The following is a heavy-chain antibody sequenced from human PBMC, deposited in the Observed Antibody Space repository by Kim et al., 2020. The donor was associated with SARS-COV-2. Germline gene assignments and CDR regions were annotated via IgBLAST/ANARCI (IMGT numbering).Heavy chain of an antibody. CDR2: VSSSGSST. D-gene: IGHD3-16*01. Sequence: GGSLRLSCAASGFTISKYSMSWVRQAPGKGLEWVSAVSSSGSSTYYAYSVKGRFTISRDNSKNTLYLQMNSLIAEDTAKYYCAKDTLSVSDGLRYYFHYWGPGTLVTVSS. J-gene: IGHJ4*02. CDR3: AKDTLSVSDGLRYYFHY. V-gene: IGHV3-23*01. CDR1: GFTISKYS.